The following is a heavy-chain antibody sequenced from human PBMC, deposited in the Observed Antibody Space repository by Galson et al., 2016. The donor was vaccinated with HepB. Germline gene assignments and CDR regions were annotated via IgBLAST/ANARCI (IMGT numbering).Heavy chain of an antibody. CDR3: ARDGSRNWYNFLDV. Sequence: SLRLSCAASGFTFSRCSMNWVRQAPGKGLERISYINSGSSNTLYADSVKGRFTISRDNANNSLYLQMNSLRAEDTAVYYCARDGSRNWYNFLDVWGKGTTVTVSS. D-gene: IGHD1-20*01. J-gene: IGHJ6*04. V-gene: IGHV3-48*04. CDR1: GFTFSRCS. CDR2: INSGSSNT.